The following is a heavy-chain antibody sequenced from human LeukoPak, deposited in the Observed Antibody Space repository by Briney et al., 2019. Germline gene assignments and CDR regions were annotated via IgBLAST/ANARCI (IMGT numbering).Heavy chain of an antibody. V-gene: IGHV4-39*01. CDR2: IYYSGST. CDR1: GASISSSSYY. Sequence: SETLSLTCSVSGASISSSSYYWGWIRQPPGKGLEWIASIYYSGSTYYNPSLKSRVTISVDTSENQFSLKLSSVTAADTAVYYCARHRDIESQWPIFDYWGQGTLVTVSS. D-gene: IGHD6-19*01. CDR3: ARHRDIESQWPIFDY. J-gene: IGHJ4*02.